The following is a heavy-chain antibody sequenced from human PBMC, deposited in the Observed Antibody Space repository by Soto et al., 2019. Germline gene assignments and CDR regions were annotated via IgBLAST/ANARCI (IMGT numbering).Heavy chain of an antibody. CDR1: GFTFKNYG. Sequence: QVQLVESGGGVVQPGRSLRLSCAASGFTFKNYGMHWVRQAPGKGLEWVAVIWNDGTYKYYADSVQGRFTISRDNSKNTLYLQLNSLRAEDTAVYQCARDPGRGEPPFDYWGQGILVNVSS. CDR2: IWNDGTYK. J-gene: IGHJ4*02. V-gene: IGHV3-33*01. D-gene: IGHD3-10*01. CDR3: ARDPGRGEPPFDY.